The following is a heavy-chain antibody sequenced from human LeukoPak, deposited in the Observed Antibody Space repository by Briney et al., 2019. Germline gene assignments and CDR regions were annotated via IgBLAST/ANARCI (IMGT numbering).Heavy chain of an antibody. D-gene: IGHD3-10*01. Sequence: GRSLRLSCAASGFTFSSYAMHWVRQAPGKRLEWVAVISYDGSNKYYADSVKGRFTISRDNSKNTLYLQMNSLRAEDTAVYYCSRASMVRGVDFDYWGQGTLVTVSS. V-gene: IGHV3-30-3*01. CDR3: SRASMVRGVDFDY. CDR2: ISYDGSNK. J-gene: IGHJ4*02. CDR1: GFTFSSYA.